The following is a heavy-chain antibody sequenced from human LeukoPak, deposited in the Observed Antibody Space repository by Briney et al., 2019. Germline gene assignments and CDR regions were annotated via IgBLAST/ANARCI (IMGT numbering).Heavy chain of an antibody. CDR1: GGSFSGYY. Sequence: SETLSLTCAVYGGSFSGYYWSWIRQPPGKGLEWTGEISHSGSTKYNPSLKSRVTISVDTSKNQFSLKLSSVTAADTAVYYCARRCSSTSCYNYWGQGTLVTVSS. CDR3: ARRCSSTSCYNY. V-gene: IGHV4-34*01. D-gene: IGHD2-2*02. CDR2: ISHSGST. J-gene: IGHJ4*02.